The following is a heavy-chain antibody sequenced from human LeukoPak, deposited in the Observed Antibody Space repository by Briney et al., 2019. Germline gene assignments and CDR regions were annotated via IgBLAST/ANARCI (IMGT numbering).Heavy chain of an antibody. D-gene: IGHD6-19*01. CDR2: IRYDGSNK. CDR3: ARDLIHAAGPLLFDY. J-gene: IGHJ4*02. CDR1: GFTFSSYG. V-gene: IGHV3-30*02. Sequence: PGGSLRLSCAASGFTFSSYGMHWVRQAPGKGLEWVAFIRYDGSNKYYADSVKGRFTISRDNSKNTLYLQMNSLRAEDTAVYYCARDLIHAAGPLLFDYWGQGTLVTVSS.